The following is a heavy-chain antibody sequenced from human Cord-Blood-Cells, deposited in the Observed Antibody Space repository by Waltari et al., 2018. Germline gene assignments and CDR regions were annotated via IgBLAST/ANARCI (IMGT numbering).Heavy chain of an antibody. V-gene: IGHV4-31*03. CDR2: IYYSGGT. Sequence: QVQLQESGPGLVKPSQTLSLTCTVSGDSISSGGYYWSWIRHHPGKGLEWIGYIYYSGGTYYNPSLKSRVTISVDTSKNQFSLKLSSVTAADTAVYYCARLTMVRGVINWFDPWGQGTLVTVSS. D-gene: IGHD3-10*01. J-gene: IGHJ5*02. CDR1: GDSISSGGYY. CDR3: ARLTMVRGVINWFDP.